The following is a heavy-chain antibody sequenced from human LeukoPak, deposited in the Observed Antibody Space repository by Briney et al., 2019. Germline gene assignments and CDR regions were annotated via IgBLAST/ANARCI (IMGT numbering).Heavy chain of an antibody. D-gene: IGHD2-2*01. CDR1: GDTFSSYA. J-gene: IGHJ4*02. V-gene: IGHV1-69*13. Sequence: GASVKVSCKASGDTFSSYAISWVRQAPGQGLEWMGGIIPIFGTANYAQKFQGRVTITADESTSTAYMDLSSLRSEDTAVYYCARDYCSSTSCLFDYWGQGTLVTVSS. CDR2: IIPIFGTA. CDR3: ARDYCSSTSCLFDY.